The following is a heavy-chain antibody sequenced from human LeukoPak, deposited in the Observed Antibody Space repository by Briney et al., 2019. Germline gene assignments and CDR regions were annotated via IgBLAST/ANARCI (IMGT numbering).Heavy chain of an antibody. CDR3: ARPSTGDYFDY. Sequence: PGGSLRLPCAASGFTFSSYEMNWVRQAPGKGLEWVSYISSSGSTIYYADSVKGRFTISRDNAKNSLYLQMNSLRAEDTAVHYCARPSTGDYFDYWGQGTLVTVSS. D-gene: IGHD7-27*01. CDR1: GFTFSSYE. CDR2: ISSSGSTI. V-gene: IGHV3-48*03. J-gene: IGHJ4*02.